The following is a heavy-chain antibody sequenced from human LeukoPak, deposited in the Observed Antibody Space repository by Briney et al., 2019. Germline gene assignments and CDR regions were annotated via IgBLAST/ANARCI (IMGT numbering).Heavy chain of an antibody. CDR2: ISSNGGRT. J-gene: IGHJ4*02. Sequence: GGSLRLSCAASGFTFSSYAMHWVRQAPGKGLEYVSAISSNGGRTYYANSVKGRFTISRDNSKNTLYLQMGSLRAEDMAVYYCARTSGSSGWYRDSYDYWGQGTLVTVSS. V-gene: IGHV3-64*01. D-gene: IGHD6-19*01. CDR3: ARTSGSSGWYRDSYDY. CDR1: GFTFSSYA.